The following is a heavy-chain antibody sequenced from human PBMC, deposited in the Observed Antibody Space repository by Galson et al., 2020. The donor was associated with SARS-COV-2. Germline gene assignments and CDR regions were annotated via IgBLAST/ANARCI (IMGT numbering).Heavy chain of an antibody. CDR2: ISGNGENT. CDR1: GFTFSSYA. Sequence: GESLKISCAGSGFTFSSYAMSWVRQAPGKGLEWVSAISGNGENTYYADSVKGRFTISRDNSKNTLYVQVNSLRAEDTAIYYCAKDRISRGSGFHFGYYYYAMDVWGQGTTVTVSS. CDR3: AKDRISRGSGFHFGYYYYAMDV. D-gene: IGHD6-25*01. V-gene: IGHV3-23*01. J-gene: IGHJ6*02.